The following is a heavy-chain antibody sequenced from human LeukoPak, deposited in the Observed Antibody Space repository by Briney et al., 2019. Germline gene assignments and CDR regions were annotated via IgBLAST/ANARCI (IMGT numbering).Heavy chain of an antibody. CDR3: VRDGPYRITNMDV. CDR2: VYHTGPA. CDR1: GYSINRGYY. V-gene: IGHV4-38-2*02. J-gene: IGHJ6*03. Sequence: SDTLSLTCALSGYSINRGYYWGWIRQPPGEGLEWIGSVYHTGPAYYNQSLESRVTISLDRSKNQLSLRVRPLTAADTAVYYCVRDGPYRITNMDVWGKGTTVTVSS.